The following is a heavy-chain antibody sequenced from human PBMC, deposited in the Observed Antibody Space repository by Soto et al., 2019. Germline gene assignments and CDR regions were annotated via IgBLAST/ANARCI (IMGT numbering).Heavy chain of an antibody. CDR3: VRARATDSRPDY. CDR1: GFTFSLYS. V-gene: IGHV3-21*01. D-gene: IGHD3-22*01. J-gene: IGHJ4*02. Sequence: VQLVESGGGLVKPGGSLRLSCEASGFTFSLYSMVWVRQAPGEGLEWVSSISSSSSYIYYADSLKGRISISRDNAKNSLYLQMDSLRVEDTATYYCVRARATDSRPDYWGQGTLVTVSS. CDR2: ISSSSSYI.